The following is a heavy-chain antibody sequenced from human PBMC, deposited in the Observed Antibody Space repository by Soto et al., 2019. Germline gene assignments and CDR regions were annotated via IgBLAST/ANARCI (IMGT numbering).Heavy chain of an antibody. D-gene: IGHD6-13*01. CDR3: AKEFGSTWIDH. CDR1: GFTFGNFA. J-gene: IGHJ4*02. Sequence: PGGSLRLSCATSGFTFGNFAMSWVRQAPGRGLEWVSGMSSASSTTYYGDSVKGRFTISRDTSKNTLFLQLNSLRAEDTAVYYCAKEFGSTWIDHWGEGTLVTVSS. V-gene: IGHV3-23*01. CDR2: MSSASSTT.